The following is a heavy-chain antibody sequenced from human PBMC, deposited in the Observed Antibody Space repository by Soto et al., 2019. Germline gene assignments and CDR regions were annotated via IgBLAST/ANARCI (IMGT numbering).Heavy chain of an antibody. Sequence: QVQLVQSGAEVKKPGSSVKVSCKVSGGSLNQYAISWVRQTPGQGLEWMGGIIPSFGRTSYAQKFQGRVTXTXQDSTTTVNLELRGLRSEDSAIYFCADLSLGYGSSTTCPPDYWGQGTLVTVSS. J-gene: IGHJ4*02. V-gene: IGHV1-69*05. D-gene: IGHD2-15*01. CDR3: ADLSLGYGSSTTCPPDY. CDR1: GGSLNQYA. CDR2: IIPSFGRT.